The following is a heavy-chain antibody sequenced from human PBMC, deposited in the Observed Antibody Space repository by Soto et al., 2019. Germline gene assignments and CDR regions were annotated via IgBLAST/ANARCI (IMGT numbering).Heavy chain of an antibody. CDR1: GGTFNSYG. D-gene: IGHD3-10*01. CDR2: IIPLYGTV. Sequence: ASVKVSCKASGGTFNSYGISWVRQAPGQGLDWMGVIIPLYGTVNYAQKFQGRVSITADKSTSTAYMDLNSLRSDDTAVYYCVRVRVIRRVIPSNFGLCGQGHQVTVST. CDR3: VRVRVIRRVIPSNFGL. J-gene: IGHJ4*02. V-gene: IGHV1-69*06.